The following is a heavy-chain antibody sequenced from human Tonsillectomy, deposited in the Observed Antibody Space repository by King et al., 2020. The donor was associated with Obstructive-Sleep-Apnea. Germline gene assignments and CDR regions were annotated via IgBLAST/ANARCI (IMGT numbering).Heavy chain of an antibody. V-gene: IGHV3-9*01. D-gene: IGHD3-10*02. CDR3: AKDMFGEGDGWPADY. Sequence: VQLVESGGGLVQPGRSLRLSCAASGFTFDDYAMHWVRQAPGKGLEWVSGISWNSGSIGYADSVKGRFTISRDNAKNSLYLQMNSLRAEDTALYYCAKDMFGEGDGWPADYWGQGTLVTVSS. J-gene: IGHJ4*02. CDR2: ISWNSGSI. CDR1: GFTFDDYA.